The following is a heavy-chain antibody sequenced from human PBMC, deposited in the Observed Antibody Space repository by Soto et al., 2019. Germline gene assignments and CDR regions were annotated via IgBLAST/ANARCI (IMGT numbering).Heavy chain of an antibody. J-gene: IGHJ6*02. Sequence: GESLKISCKGSGYSFTSYWIGWVRQMPGKGLEWMGIIYPGDSDTRYSPSFQGQVTISADKSISTVYLQWGSLEASDTAVYYCATSIAAAGTVRYYYYYGMDVWGQGTTVTVSS. CDR3: ATSIAAAGTVRYYYYYGMDV. CDR2: IYPGDSDT. CDR1: GYSFTSYW. D-gene: IGHD6-13*01. V-gene: IGHV5-51*01.